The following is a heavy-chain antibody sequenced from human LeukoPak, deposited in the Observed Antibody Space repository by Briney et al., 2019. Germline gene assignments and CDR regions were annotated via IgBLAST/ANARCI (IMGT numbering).Heavy chain of an antibody. CDR2: INPNSGVT. J-gene: IGHJ4*02. Sequence: ASVKVSCKASGYTFTGYYIHWMRQAPGQRLEWMGWINPNSGVTNYAQKFQGRVTMTRVTSISTAYMELSRLISDDTAVYYCARDPGAQIYAGTLANDYWGQGTLVTVSS. D-gene: IGHD6-13*01. V-gene: IGHV1-2*02. CDR3: ARDPGAQIYAGTLANDY. CDR1: GYTFTGYY.